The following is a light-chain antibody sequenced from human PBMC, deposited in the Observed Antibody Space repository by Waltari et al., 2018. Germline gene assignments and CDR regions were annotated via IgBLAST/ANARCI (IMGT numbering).Light chain of an antibody. J-gene: IGLJ2*01. Sequence: QSALTQPASVSGSPGQSITISCTGTSSDVGNYKRVSWYQQHPGNAPKRMIYAVSKRPSGVSDRFSGSESGDMASLTISGLQPEDEAEYFCSSYAGSSKGVFGGGTKVTVL. V-gene: IGLV2-23*02. CDR2: AVS. CDR1: SSDVGNYKR. CDR3: SSYAGSSKGV.